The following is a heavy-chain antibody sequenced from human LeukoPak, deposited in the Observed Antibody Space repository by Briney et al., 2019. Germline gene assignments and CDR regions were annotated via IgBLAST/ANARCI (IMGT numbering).Heavy chain of an antibody. J-gene: IGHJ5*02. D-gene: IGHD6-6*01. CDR2: ISTSGDTL. V-gene: IGHV3-11*01. CDR3: ARDYSSSSSEWFGP. Sequence: GGSLRLSCAASGFLFSDYSMSWIRQAPGKGLEWVSYISTSGDTLHYADSVKGRFTISRDNAKNSLSLQMNSLRAEDTALYYCARDYSSSSSEWFGPWGQGTLVTVSS. CDR1: GFLFSDYS.